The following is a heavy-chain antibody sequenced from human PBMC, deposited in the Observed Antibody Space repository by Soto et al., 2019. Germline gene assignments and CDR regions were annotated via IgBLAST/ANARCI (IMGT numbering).Heavy chain of an antibody. D-gene: IGHD1-1*01. Sequence: GGSLRLSCVASGFSFDTYGIHWVRQAPGKGLQWEALISYEGSNTYYADSVRGRFTISRDNSKNTLYLQMSTLRPEDTGVYYCARVTPGNNLYYFSGLDVWGQGTSVTVSS. V-gene: IGHV3-30*15. J-gene: IGHJ6*02. CDR3: ARVTPGNNLYYFSGLDV. CDR2: ISYEGSNT. CDR1: GFSFDTYG.